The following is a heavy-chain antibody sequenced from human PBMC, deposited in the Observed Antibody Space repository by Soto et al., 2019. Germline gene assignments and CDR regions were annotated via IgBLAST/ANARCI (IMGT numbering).Heavy chain of an antibody. CDR3: ARAGWYDSGGLVFYI. J-gene: IGHJ3*02. Sequence: SETLSLTCTVSGGSINRGVYYWNWIRQHPGKGLEWIGYIYYSGSTFYNPSLKSRVTISADTTKNQFSLNLTSVTAADSVLYYCARAGWYDSGGLVFYIWGEGTRVTVS. CDR1: GGSINRGVYY. D-gene: IGHD3-22*01. CDR2: IYYSGST. V-gene: IGHV4-31*03.